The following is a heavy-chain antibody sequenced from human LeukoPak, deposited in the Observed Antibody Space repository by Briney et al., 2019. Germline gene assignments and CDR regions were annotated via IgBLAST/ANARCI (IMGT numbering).Heavy chain of an antibody. CDR1: GFTFSSYS. J-gene: IGHJ4*02. Sequence: GGSLRLSCAASGFTFSSYSMNWVRQAPGKGLEWVSYISSSSSTIYYADSVKGRFTISRDNAENSLYLQMNSLRAEDTALYYCARKRPNYFDYWGQGTLVTVSS. CDR2: ISSSSSTI. V-gene: IGHV3-48*04. CDR3: ARKRPNYFDY.